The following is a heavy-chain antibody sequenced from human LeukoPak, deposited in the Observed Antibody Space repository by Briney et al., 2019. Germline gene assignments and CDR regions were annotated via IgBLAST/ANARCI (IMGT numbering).Heavy chain of an antibody. Sequence: SETLSLTCAVYGGSFSGYYWSWIRQPPGKELEWIGEINHSGSTNYNPSLKSRVTISVDTSKNQFSLKLSSVTAADTAVYYCARGSGYYGSGSYPYWGQGTLVTVSS. J-gene: IGHJ4*02. CDR3: ARGSGYYGSGSYPY. D-gene: IGHD3-10*01. CDR1: GGSFSGYY. V-gene: IGHV4-34*01. CDR2: INHSGST.